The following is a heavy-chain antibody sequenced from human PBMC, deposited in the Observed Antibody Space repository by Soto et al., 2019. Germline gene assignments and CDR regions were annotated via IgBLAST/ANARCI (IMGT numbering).Heavy chain of an antibody. V-gene: IGHV3-23*01. CDR3: AKDGLKNDYGEGWFDP. CDR1: GFTFSIYA. CDR2: ISGSGGST. D-gene: IGHD4-17*01. Sequence: PVGSLRLSCAASGFTFSIYAMSWVRQAPGKGLEWVSSISGSGGSTYNADSVKGRFTFSRDNSKNTLYLQMNSLRAEDTAFFYCAKDGLKNDYGEGWFDPWGQGTLVTVSS. J-gene: IGHJ5*02.